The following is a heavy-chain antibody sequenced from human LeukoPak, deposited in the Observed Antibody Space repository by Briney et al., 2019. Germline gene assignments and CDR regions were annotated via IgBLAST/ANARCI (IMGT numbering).Heavy chain of an antibody. CDR3: ARAGGDYGYFDY. Sequence: SETLSLTCAVSSYSISGGYYWGWIRQPPGKGLEWIGSLYHSGGTYYNPSLKSRVTISVDTSKNQFSLKLTSVTAADTAVYYCARAGGDYGYFDYWGQGTLVTVSS. V-gene: IGHV4-38-2*01. CDR2: LYHSGGT. D-gene: IGHD4-17*01. CDR1: SYSISGGYY. J-gene: IGHJ4*02.